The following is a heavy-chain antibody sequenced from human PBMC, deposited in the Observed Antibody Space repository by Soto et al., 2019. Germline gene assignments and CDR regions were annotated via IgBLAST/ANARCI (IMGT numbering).Heavy chain of an antibody. V-gene: IGHV3-33*01. CDR3: ARDKNTMVRGHGLSP. CDR2: IWYDGSNK. D-gene: IGHD3-10*01. J-gene: IGHJ4*02. CDR1: GFNFSNYG. Sequence: GGSLRLACAASGFNFSNYGMHRVRQAPGKGLEWVAIIWYDGSNKDYADSVKGRFTISRDNSKNTLFLQMNSLRGEDTAVYYCARDKNTMVRGHGLSPWGQGALVTVSS.